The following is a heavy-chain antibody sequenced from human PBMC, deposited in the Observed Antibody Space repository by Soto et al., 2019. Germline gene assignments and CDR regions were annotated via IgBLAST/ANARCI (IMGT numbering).Heavy chain of an antibody. D-gene: IGHD2-2*01. CDR2: ISVYNGNT. V-gene: IGHV1-18*01. J-gene: IGHJ4*02. CDR1: GYTFTNYC. CDR3: ARDRSNSGL. Sequence: GSVEVSRKASGYTFTNYCISWVRQAPGQGLEWMGWISVYNGNTNYARKFQGRVTMTTDTSTSTAYMELRSLGSDDTAIYYCARDRSNSGLWGQGTLVTVSS.